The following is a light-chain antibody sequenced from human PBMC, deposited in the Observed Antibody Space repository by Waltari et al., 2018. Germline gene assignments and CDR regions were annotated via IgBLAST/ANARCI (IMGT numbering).Light chain of an antibody. J-gene: IGLJ3*02. Sequence: QLVLPQSPSASAPLGASVKLTCTLSSGHSSNIIAWHQEQPEKGPRYLMKVKSDGSHSKGDEIPDRFSGSSSGAERYLTISSLQSEDEADYYCQTGGHGTWVFGGGTKLTVL. CDR2: VKSDGSH. CDR3: QTGGHGTWV. CDR1: SGHSSNI. V-gene: IGLV4-69*01.